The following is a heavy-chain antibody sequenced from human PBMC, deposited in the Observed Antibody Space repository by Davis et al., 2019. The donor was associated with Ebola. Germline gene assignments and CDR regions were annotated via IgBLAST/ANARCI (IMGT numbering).Heavy chain of an antibody. Sequence: SVPVSRMASLYSFTDYFMNWVRQAPGQGPEWMAWLNHRNGAANFAQRFQGRVTLTRETYITTSYMELSGLRSDDTAIYYCATRTHTNSDLDSWGQGTLVSVSS. CDR1: LYSFTDYF. CDR2: LNHRNGAA. CDR3: ATRTHTNSDLDS. D-gene: IGHD1-14*01. J-gene: IGHJ4*02. V-gene: IGHV1-2*02.